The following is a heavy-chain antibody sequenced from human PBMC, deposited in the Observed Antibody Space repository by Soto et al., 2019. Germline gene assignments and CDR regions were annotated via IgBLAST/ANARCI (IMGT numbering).Heavy chain of an antibody. Sequence: AASVKVSCKASGGTFSSYAISWVLQAPGEGLEWMGGIIPIFGTANYAQKFKGRVTITADESTSTAYMELSSLRSEDTAVYYCARDLEDYDILTGSRSRDFDIWGHGTMVTVSS. D-gene: IGHD3-9*01. CDR1: GGTFSSYA. CDR2: IIPIFGTA. V-gene: IGHV1-69*13. J-gene: IGHJ3*02. CDR3: ARDLEDYDILTGSRSRDFDI.